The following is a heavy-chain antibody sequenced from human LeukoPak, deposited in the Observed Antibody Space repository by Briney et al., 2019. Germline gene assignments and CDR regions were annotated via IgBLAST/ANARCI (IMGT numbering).Heavy chain of an antibody. CDR3: ARGPYSYDSSGAFDI. D-gene: IGHD3-22*01. CDR2: SSSSGST. J-gene: IGHJ3*02. CDR1: SDSISSGDYY. V-gene: IGHV4-61*02. Sequence: PSETLSLTCTVSSDSISSGDYYWSWLRQPAGKGLGWNGRSSSSGSTNYNATLKSRVTISVDTSKNQSSLKLSSVTAADTAVYFCARGPYSYDSSGAFDIWGQGKMVTVSS.